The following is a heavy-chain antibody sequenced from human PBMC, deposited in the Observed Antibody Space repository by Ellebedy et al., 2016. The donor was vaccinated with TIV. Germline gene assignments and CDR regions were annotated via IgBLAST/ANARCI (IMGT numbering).Heavy chain of an antibody. CDR2: ITHTGST. Sequence: SETLSLTCAVYGGSFSGYYWSWIRQPPGKGLEWIGEITHTGSTNYNPSLKSRVTISVDTSKNQFSLKLSSVTAADTAVYYCARVPRRDYYYMDVWGKGTTVTVSS. CDR1: GGSFSGYY. V-gene: IGHV4-34*01. CDR3: ARVPRRDYYYMDV. J-gene: IGHJ6*03.